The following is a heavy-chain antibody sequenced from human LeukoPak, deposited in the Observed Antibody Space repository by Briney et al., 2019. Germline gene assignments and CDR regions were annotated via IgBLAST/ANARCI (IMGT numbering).Heavy chain of an antibody. CDR3: ARGSVVPAAIRYYYYMDV. CDR2: ISSVSSTI. Sequence: GGSLRLSCAASGFTFSSYSMNWVRQAPGKGGEGVSYISSVSSTIYYADSVKGRFTISRDNAKNSLYLQMNSLRAEDTAVYYCARGSVVPAAIRYYYYMDVWGKGTTVTVSS. J-gene: IGHJ6*03. V-gene: IGHV3-48*01. D-gene: IGHD2-2*02. CDR1: GFTFSSYS.